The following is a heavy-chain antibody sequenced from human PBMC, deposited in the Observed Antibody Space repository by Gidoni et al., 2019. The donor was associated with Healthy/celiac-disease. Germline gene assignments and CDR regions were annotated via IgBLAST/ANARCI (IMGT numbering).Heavy chain of an antibody. V-gene: IGHV3-15*01. CDR1: GFTFSNAW. CDR2: IKSKTDGGTT. D-gene: IGHD3-22*01. CDR3: TTDMVPGYYDSSGYGQHSDYGMDV. J-gene: IGHJ6*02. Sequence: EVQLVESGGGLVKPGGSLRLSCAASGFTFSNAWMSWVRQAPGKGLEWVGRIKSKTDGGTTDYAAPVKGRVTISRDDSKNTLYLQMNSLKTEDTAVYYCTTDMVPGYYDSSGYGQHSDYGMDVWGQGTTVTVSS.